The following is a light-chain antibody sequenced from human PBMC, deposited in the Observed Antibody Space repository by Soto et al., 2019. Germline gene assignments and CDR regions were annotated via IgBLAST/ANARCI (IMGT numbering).Light chain of an antibody. CDR1: QSVSKNY. CDR3: HQYVTSPPT. V-gene: IGKV3-20*01. CDR2: GAS. J-gene: IGKJ2*01. Sequence: EILLMQSPDTLSLSPGQRATLSCRASQSVSKNYLAWYQQKLGQAPRLLIYGASSRVAGVPDRFSGSGSGTDFTLTVSRLEPEDFAVFYCHQYVTSPPTFGQGTLLEIK.